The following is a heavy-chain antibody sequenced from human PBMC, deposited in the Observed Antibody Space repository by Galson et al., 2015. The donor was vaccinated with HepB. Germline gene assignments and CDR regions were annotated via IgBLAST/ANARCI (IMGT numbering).Heavy chain of an antibody. V-gene: IGHV6-1*01. D-gene: IGHD2-2*01. CDR3: ARGGAYCSSTSCPYYFDY. CDR1: GDSVSSNSAA. J-gene: IGHJ4*02. CDR2: TYYRSKWYN. Sequence: CAISGDSVSSNSAAWNWIRQSPSRGLEWLGRTYYRSKWYNDYAASVKSRITINPDTSKNQFSLQLNSVTPEDTAVYYCARGGAYCSSTSCPYYFDYWGQGTLVTVSS.